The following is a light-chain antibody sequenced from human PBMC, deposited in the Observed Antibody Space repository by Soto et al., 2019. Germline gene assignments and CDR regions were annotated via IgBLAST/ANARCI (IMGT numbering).Light chain of an antibody. V-gene: IGLV4-69*01. CDR3: QTWGTGIWV. J-gene: IGLJ3*02. CDR1: SGHSSYA. Sequence: QSVLTQSPSASASLGASVKFTCTLSSGHSSYAIAWHQYQPEKGPRYLMKLNSDGSHSKGDGIPDRFSGSSSGAERYLTISSLQSEDEADYYCQTWGTGIWVFGGGTKLTVL. CDR2: LNSDGSH.